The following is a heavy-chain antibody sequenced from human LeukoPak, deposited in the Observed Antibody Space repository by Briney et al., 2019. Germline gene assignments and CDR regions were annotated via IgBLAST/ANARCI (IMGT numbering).Heavy chain of an antibody. V-gene: IGHV3-9*01. CDR3: ARFDSDWQALDY. CDR1: GFTFDDYA. CDR2: ISWSSGSI. Sequence: PGRSLRLSCAASGFTFDDYAMHWVRQAPGKGLEWVSGISWSSGSIVYGDSVKGRFTISRDNAHSSLYLQMNSLSTEDTALYYCARFDSDWQALDYWGQGTLVTVSS. D-gene: IGHD6-19*01. J-gene: IGHJ4*02.